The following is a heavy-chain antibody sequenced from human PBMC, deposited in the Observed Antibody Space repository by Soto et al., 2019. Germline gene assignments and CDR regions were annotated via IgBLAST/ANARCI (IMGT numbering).Heavy chain of an antibody. Sequence: QVQLVESGGGVVQPGRSLRLSCAASGFTFSSYGMHWVRQAPGKGLEWVAVISYDGSNKYYADSVKGRFTISRDNSKNPLYLQMNSLRAEDTAVYYCAKDGRYGDLYYFDYWGQGTLVTVSS. CDR2: ISYDGSNK. J-gene: IGHJ4*02. CDR1: GFTFSSYG. V-gene: IGHV3-30*18. CDR3: AKDGRYGDLYYFDY. D-gene: IGHD4-17*01.